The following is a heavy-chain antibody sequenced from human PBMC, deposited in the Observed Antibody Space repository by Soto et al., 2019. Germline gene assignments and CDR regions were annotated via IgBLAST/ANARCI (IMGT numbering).Heavy chain of an antibody. Sequence: PGGSLRLSCAASGFTFSSYAMSWVRQAPGKGLEWVSAISGSGGSTYYADSVKGRFTISRDNSKNTLYLQMNSLRAEDTAVYYCAKDPREATKPTEYYFDYWGQGTLVTVSS. D-gene: IGHD5-12*01. CDR2: ISGSGGST. V-gene: IGHV3-23*01. CDR3: AKDPREATKPTEYYFDY. CDR1: GFTFSSYA. J-gene: IGHJ4*02.